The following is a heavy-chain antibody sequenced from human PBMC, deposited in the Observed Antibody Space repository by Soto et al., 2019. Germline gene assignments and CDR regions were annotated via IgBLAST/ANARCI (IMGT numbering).Heavy chain of an antibody. CDR2: IDASGNT. D-gene: IGHD1-20*01. J-gene: IGHJ6*02. V-gene: IGHV4-4*07. Sequence: SETLSLTCTVSVDPISTYYWSWIRRPAGKGLEWIGRIDASGNTNYNPSLKSRVTMSADTSKKQFSLKLTSVTAADTAVYYCARYSNNWFQTEGMDVWGQGTTVTVSS. CDR3: ARYSNNWFQTEGMDV. CDR1: VDPISTYY.